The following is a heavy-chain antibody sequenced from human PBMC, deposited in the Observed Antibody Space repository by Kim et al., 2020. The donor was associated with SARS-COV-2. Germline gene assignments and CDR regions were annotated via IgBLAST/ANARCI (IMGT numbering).Heavy chain of an antibody. CDR1: GYTFTSYG. CDR2: ISAYNGNT. CDR3: ARIPGIAAAGTLNWFDP. J-gene: IGHJ5*02. V-gene: IGHV1-18*04. D-gene: IGHD6-13*01. Sequence: ASVKVSCKASGYTFTSYGIRWVRQAPGQGLEWMGWISAYNGNTNYAQKLQGRVTMTTDTSTSTANMELRSLRSDDTAVYYCARIPGIAAAGTLNWFDPWGQGTLVTVFS.